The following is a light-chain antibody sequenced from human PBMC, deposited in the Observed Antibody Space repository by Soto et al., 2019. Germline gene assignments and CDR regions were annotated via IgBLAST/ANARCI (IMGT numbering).Light chain of an antibody. J-gene: IGKJ5*01. CDR2: DAS. CDR3: QQVNSYPFT. V-gene: IGKV1-13*02. CDR1: QGISSA. Sequence: AIHLTQSPSSLSASVGDRVTITCRASQGISSALAWYQHKPGRPPRVLIYDASSLQSGVPSRFSGSESGTECTLTISSLQPEDSATYYCQQVNSYPFTFGQGTRLEIK.